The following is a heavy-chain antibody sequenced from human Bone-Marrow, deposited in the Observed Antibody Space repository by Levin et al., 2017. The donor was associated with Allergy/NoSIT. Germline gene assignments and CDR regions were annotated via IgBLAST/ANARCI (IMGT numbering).Heavy chain of an antibody. D-gene: IGHD2-2*01. J-gene: IGHJ3*02. V-gene: IGHV1-69*06. CDR2: IIPIFGTA. CDR3: ARDRGYCSSTSCRSGAFDI. CDR1: GGTFSSYA. Sequence: ASVKVSCKASGGTFSSYAISWVRQAPGQGLEWMGGIIPIFGTANYAQKFQGRVTITADKSTSTAYMELSSLRSEDTAVYYCARDRGYCSSTSCRSGAFDIWGQGTMVTVSS.